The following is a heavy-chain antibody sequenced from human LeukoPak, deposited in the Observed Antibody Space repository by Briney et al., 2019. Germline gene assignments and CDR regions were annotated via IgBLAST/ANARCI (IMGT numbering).Heavy chain of an antibody. D-gene: IGHD3-9*01. V-gene: IGHV3-30-3*01. CDR3: ARGDYDILTGYSHDAFDI. Sequence: GGSLRLSCAASGFTFSSYAMHWVRQAPGKGLEWVAVISYDGSNKYYADSVKGRFTISRDNSKNTLYLQMNSLRAEDTAVYYCARGDYDILTGYSHDAFDIWGQGTMVTVSS. CDR1: GFTFSSYA. J-gene: IGHJ3*02. CDR2: ISYDGSNK.